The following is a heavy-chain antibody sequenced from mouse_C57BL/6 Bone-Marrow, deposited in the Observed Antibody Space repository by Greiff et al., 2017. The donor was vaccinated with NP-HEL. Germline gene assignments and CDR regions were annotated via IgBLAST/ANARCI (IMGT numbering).Heavy chain of an antibody. D-gene: IGHD1-1*01. CDR2: IYPGGGYT. CDR1: GYTFTNYW. Sequence: QVQLQQSGAELVRPGTSVKMSCKASGYTFTNYWIGWARQRPGHGLEWIGDIYPGGGYTNYNEKFKGKATVTANKSTGTAYMQFSSLTSEDSAIYYGARRGTTVRGYFDVWGTGTTVTVSS. V-gene: IGHV1-63*01. CDR3: ARRGTTVRGYFDV. J-gene: IGHJ1*03.